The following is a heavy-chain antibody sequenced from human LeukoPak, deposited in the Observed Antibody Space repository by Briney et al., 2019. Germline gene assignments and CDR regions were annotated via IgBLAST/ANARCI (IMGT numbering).Heavy chain of an antibody. Sequence: ASVKVSCKASGYTFTSYGISWVRQAPGQGLEWMGWISAYNGNTNYAQKLQGRVTMTTDTSTSTAYMELRSLRSDDTAVYYCARDGELYYDILTGYYKGYYYMDVWGKGTTVTISS. J-gene: IGHJ6*03. D-gene: IGHD3-9*01. CDR1: GYTFTSYG. V-gene: IGHV1-18*01. CDR2: ISAYNGNT. CDR3: ARDGELYYDILTGYYKGYYYMDV.